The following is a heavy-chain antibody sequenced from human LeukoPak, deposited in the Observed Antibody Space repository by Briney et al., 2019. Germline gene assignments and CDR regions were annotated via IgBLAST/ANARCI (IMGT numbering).Heavy chain of an antibody. Sequence: SETLSLTCTVSGGSISSSSYYWGWIRQPPGKGLEWIGSIYYSGSTYYNPSLKSRVTISVDTSKNQFSLKLSSVTAADTAVYYCVRHKTLRFDPWGQGTLVTVSS. J-gene: IGHJ5*02. CDR2: IYYSGST. CDR1: GGSISSSSYY. CDR3: VRHKTLRFDP. V-gene: IGHV4-39*01.